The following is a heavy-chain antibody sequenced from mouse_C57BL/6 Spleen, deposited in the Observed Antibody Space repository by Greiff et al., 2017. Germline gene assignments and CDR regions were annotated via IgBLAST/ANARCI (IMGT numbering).Heavy chain of an antibody. Sequence: VQLQQSGPELVKPGASVKISCKASGYAFSSSWMNWVKQRPGKGLEWIGRIYPGDGDTNYNGKFKGKATLTADKSSSTAYMQLSSLTSEDSAVYFCARGYYYGRDYFDDWGKGTTLTVSS. CDR3: ARGYYYGRDYFDD. CDR2: IYPGDGDT. CDR1: GYAFSSSW. V-gene: IGHV1-82*01. D-gene: IGHD1-1*01. J-gene: IGHJ2*01.